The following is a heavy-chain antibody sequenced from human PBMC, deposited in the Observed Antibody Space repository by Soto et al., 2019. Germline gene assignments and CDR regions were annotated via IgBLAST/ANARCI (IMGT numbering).Heavy chain of an antibody. J-gene: IGHJ4*02. Sequence: ASVKVSCKASGYTFTSYAMHWVRQAPGQRLEWMGWINAGNGNTKYSQKFQGRVTITRDTSASTAYMELSSLRSEDTAVYYCVRDAYCSSTSCYLGSFGYWGQGTLVTVSS. CDR2: INAGNGNT. D-gene: IGHD2-2*01. CDR3: VRDAYCSSTSCYLGSFGY. CDR1: GYTFTSYA. V-gene: IGHV1-3*01.